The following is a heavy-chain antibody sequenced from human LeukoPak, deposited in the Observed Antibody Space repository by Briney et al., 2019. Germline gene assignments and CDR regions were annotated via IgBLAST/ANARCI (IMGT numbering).Heavy chain of an antibody. J-gene: IGHJ6*02. CDR2: ISGSSRPI. CDR1: GFTFSSYS. D-gene: IGHD6-13*01. CDR3: ARAAAGRAYYHYGMDV. Sequence: GGSLRLSCAASGFTFSSYSMNWVRQAPGRGLEWVSYISGSSRPIYYADSVKGRFTISRDNAKNSLYLQMNSLRAEDTAVYYCARAAAGRAYYHYGMDVWGQGTTVTVSS. V-gene: IGHV3-48*01.